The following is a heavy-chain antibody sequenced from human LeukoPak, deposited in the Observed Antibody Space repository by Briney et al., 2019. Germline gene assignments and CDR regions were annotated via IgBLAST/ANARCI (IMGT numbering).Heavy chain of an antibody. CDR1: GGSFSGYY. Sequence: SETLSLTCAVYGGSFSGYYWSWIRQPPGKGLEWIGEINHSGSTNYNPSLKSRVTISVDTSKNQFSLKLSSVTAADTAVYYCARRYDSSGYYPDYWGQGTLVTVSS. CDR2: INHSGST. V-gene: IGHV4-34*01. CDR3: ARRYDSSGYYPDY. J-gene: IGHJ4*02. D-gene: IGHD3-22*01.